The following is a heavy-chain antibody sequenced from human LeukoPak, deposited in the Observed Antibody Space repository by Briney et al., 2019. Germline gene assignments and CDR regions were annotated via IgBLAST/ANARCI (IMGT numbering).Heavy chain of an antibody. Sequence: RLSXAASGFTFTTYEMNWVRQAPGKGLEWVSYISGSGSSIYYADSVEGRFTISRENAKHSLYLQMNSLGAEDTAVYYCARDDVLSLGISFDLWGRGTXVTXSS. D-gene: IGHD3-10*02. J-gene: IGHJ2*01. V-gene: IGHV3-48*03. CDR1: GFTFTTYE. CDR3: ARDDVLSLGISFDL. CDR2: ISGSGSSI.